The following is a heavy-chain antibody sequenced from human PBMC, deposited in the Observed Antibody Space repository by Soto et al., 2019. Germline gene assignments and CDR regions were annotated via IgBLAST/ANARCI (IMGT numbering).Heavy chain of an antibody. CDR3: ASSDYVGWFDP. V-gene: IGHV3-48*03. Sequence: PGWSLRLSCAASGFTFSSYEMNWVRQAPGKGLEWVSYISSSGSTIYYADSVKGRFTISRDNAKNSPYLQMNSLRAEDTAVYYCASSDYVGWFDPWGQGTLVTVSS. CDR1: GFTFSSYE. D-gene: IGHD4-17*01. CDR2: ISSSGSTI. J-gene: IGHJ5*02.